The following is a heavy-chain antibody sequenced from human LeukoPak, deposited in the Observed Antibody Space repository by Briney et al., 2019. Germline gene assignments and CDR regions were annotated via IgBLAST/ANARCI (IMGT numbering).Heavy chain of an antibody. V-gene: IGHV4-39*07. CDR1: GGSISSSTYY. CDR3: ARDGGKGWLWFDY. CDR2: IYYSGST. D-gene: IGHD3-9*01. Sequence: PSETLSLTCTVSGGSISSSTYYWGWIRQPPGKGLEWIGTIYYSGSTYYNPSLKSRVTISVDTSKNQFSLKLSSVTAADTAVYYCARDGGKGWLWFDYWGQGTLVTVSS. J-gene: IGHJ4*02.